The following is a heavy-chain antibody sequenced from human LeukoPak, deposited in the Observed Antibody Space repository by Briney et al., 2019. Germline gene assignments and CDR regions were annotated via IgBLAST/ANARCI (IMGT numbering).Heavy chain of an antibody. V-gene: IGHV3-15*01. D-gene: IGHD3-22*01. CDR1: GFTFSNAW. J-gene: IGHJ4*02. CDR3: TTLETYYYDSSGYYGSPFDY. Sequence: PGGSLRLSCAASGFTFSNAWMSWVRQAPGKGLEWVGRIKSKTDGGTTDYAAPVIGRFTISRDDSKNTLYLQMNSLKTEDTAVYYCTTLETYYYDSSGYYGSPFDYWGQGTLVTVSS. CDR2: IKSKTDGGTT.